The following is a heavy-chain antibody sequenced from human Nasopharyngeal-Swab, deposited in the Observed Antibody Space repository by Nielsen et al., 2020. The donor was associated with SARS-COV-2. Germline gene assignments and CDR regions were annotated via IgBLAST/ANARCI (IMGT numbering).Heavy chain of an antibody. D-gene: IGHD3-3*01. Sequence: WIRQPPGKGLEWVAVISFDGRHTYYADSVKGRFTISRDNAKNSLYLKMNSLRAEDTAVYYCARDELDYDFWCDYFMDVWGQGTTVTVSS. V-gene: IGHV3-33*05. J-gene: IGHJ6*02. CDR3: ARDELDYDFWCDYFMDV. CDR2: ISFDGRHT.